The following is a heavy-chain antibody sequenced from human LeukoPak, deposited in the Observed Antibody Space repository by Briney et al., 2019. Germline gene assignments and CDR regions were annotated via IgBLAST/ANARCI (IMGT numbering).Heavy chain of an antibody. Sequence: GGSLRLSCAASGFTLSNHWMTWVRQVPGRGPEWVANVNRDGSETYYLDSVKGRFTISKDNAKNSLYLQMNSLRAEDTALYHCARNNGMDVWSQGTTVIVSS. J-gene: IGHJ6*02. CDR1: GFTLSNHW. V-gene: IGHV3-7*03. CDR2: VNRDGSET. CDR3: ARNNGMDV.